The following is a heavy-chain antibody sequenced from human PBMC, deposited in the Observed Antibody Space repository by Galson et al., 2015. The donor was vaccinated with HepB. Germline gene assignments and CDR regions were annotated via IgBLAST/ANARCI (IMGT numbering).Heavy chain of an antibody. D-gene: IGHD1-26*01. CDR1: GVSISSSLYY. Sequence: SETLSLTCAVSGVSISSSLYYWAWIRQGPGKDLEWIGSVYYSGTTYYSPSFQGRVAMSVDASKNQLSLTLTSVTAADTAVYYCARPLVLNGRFYPGVGPFYIWGQGTMVTVS. CDR2: VYYSGTT. V-gene: IGHV4-39*01. CDR3: ARPLVLNGRFYPGVGPFYI. J-gene: IGHJ3*02.